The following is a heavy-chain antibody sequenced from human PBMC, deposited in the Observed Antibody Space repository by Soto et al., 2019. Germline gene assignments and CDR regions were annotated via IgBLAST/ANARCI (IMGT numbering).Heavy chain of an antibody. J-gene: IGHJ4*02. D-gene: IGHD3-16*01. Sequence: PSETLSLTCAVSGGSFSGYYWTWIRQVPGKGLEWIGEINHIGTTNYNPSLKSRVSVSVDTSKNQFSLRLTSLTAADTGLYYCARGSRWGQSVKGLHSWGQGTRVTVYS. CDR1: GGSFSGYY. CDR2: INHIGTT. CDR3: ARGSRWGQSVKGLHS. V-gene: IGHV4-34*01.